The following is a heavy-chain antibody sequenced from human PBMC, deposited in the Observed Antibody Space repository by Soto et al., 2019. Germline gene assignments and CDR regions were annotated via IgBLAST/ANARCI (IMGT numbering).Heavy chain of an antibody. CDR3: ARVKGGRSSGWYEDVAFDI. D-gene: IGHD6-19*01. CDR2: ISTGSSTI. CDR1: GFSFSSYS. V-gene: IGHV3-48*01. Sequence: EVQLVESGGGLVQPGGSLRLSCAASGFSFSSYSMNWVRQAPGKGLEWLSYISTGSSTIYYADSVKGRFTISRDNAKTSLYLQMNSLRAEDTAVYYCARVKGGRSSGWYEDVAFDIWGQGTMVTVSS. J-gene: IGHJ3*02.